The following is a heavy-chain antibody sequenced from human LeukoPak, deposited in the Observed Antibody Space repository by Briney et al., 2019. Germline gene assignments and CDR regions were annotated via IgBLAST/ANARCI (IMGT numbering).Heavy chain of an antibody. CDR3: ARDIVEISNTRGFDF. CDR2: ISGSGGST. CDR1: GFTFSSYA. Sequence: GGSLRLSCAASGFTFSSYAMSWVRQAPGKGLEWVSAISGSGGSTYYAGSVKGRFTISRDNSKNTLYLQMNSLRAEDTAVYYCARDIVEISNTRGFDFWGQGSLVTVSS. V-gene: IGHV3-23*01. D-gene: IGHD2-21*01. J-gene: IGHJ4*02.